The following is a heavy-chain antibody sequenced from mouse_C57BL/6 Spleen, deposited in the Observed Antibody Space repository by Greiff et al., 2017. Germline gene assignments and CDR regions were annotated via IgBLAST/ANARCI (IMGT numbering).Heavy chain of an antibody. V-gene: IGHV1-52*01. CDR3: ARTGKYYCSYYYAMDY. CDR1: GYTFTSYW. Sequence: QVQLQQPGAELVRPGSSVKLSCKASGYTFTSYWMHWVKQRPIQGLEWIGNIDTSDSETHYNQKFKDKATLTVDKSSSTAYMQLSSLTSEDSAVYYCARTGKYYCSYYYAMDYWGQGTSVTVSS. J-gene: IGHJ4*01. D-gene: IGHD1-1*01. CDR2: IDTSDSET.